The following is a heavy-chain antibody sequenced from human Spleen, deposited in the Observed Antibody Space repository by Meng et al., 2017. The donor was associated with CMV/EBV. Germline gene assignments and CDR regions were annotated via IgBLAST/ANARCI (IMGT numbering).Heavy chain of an antibody. CDR2: IWYDGSNK. CDR3: AKDHYYDSRDFDY. J-gene: IGHJ4*02. Sequence: CAASGFTFSSYGMHWVRQAPGKGLEWVAVIWYDGSNKYYADSVKGRFTISRDNSKNTLYLQMNSLRAEDTAVYYCAKDHYYDSRDFDYWGQGTLVTVSS. V-gene: IGHV3-33*06. CDR1: GFTFSSYG. D-gene: IGHD3-22*01.